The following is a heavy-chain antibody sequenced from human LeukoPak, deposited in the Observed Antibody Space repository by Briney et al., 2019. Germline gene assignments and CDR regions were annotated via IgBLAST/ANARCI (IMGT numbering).Heavy chain of an antibody. CDR2: IRNRVDSYTT. CDR1: GFTFSDHY. Sequence: PGGSLRLSCAASGFTFSDHYMDWVRQAPGKRLEWVGRIRNRVDSYTTEYAASVKGRFSISRDDSKNSLYLQTNSLKIEDTAVYFCARGHSGTSDRLDPWGQGTLVTVSS. J-gene: IGHJ5*02. V-gene: IGHV3-72*01. CDR3: ARGHSGTSDRLDP. D-gene: IGHD1-26*01.